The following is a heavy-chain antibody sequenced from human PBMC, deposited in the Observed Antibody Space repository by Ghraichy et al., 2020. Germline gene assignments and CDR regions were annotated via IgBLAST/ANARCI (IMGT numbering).Heavy chain of an antibody. CDR2: IYYSGST. CDR1: GGSVSSGSYY. J-gene: IGHJ6*02. CDR3: ARDARKAVAGTDYYFYYDIDY. V-gene: IGHV4-61*01. D-gene: IGHD6-19*01. Sequence: SETLSLTCTVSGGSVSSGSYYWSWIRQPPGKGLEWIGYIYYSGSTNYNPSLKSRVTISVDTSKNQFSLKLSSVTAADTAVYYCARDARKAVAGTDYYFYYDIDYWGQGTTVTVSS.